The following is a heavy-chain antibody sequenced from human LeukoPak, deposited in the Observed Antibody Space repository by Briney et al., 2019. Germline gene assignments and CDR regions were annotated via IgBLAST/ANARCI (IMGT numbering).Heavy chain of an antibody. CDR3: ARDQDDILTGSMCSSGYYYYGMDV. D-gene: IGHD3-9*01. CDR2: IILIFGTA. J-gene: IGHJ6*04. Sequence: SVKVSCKASGGTFSSYAISWVRQAPGQGLEWMGGIILIFGTANYAQKLQGRVTITADKSTSTAYMELSSLRSEDTAVYYCARDQDDILTGSMCSSGYYYYGMDVWGKGTTVTVSS. CDR1: GGTFSSYA. V-gene: IGHV1-69*06.